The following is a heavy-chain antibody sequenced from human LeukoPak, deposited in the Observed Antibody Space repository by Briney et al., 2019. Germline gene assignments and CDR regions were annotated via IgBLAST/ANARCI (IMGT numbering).Heavy chain of an antibody. Sequence: GGSLRLSCAASGFTFSNYAMSWVRQAPGKGLEWVSGISGNGGSTYYADSVKGRFTISRDNSKNTLYLQMISLRADDTAVYNCARARDSWIIDYWGQGTLVTVSS. CDR3: ARARDSWIIDY. D-gene: IGHD6-13*01. CDR2: ISGNGGST. V-gene: IGHV3-23*01. CDR1: GFTFSNYA. J-gene: IGHJ4*02.